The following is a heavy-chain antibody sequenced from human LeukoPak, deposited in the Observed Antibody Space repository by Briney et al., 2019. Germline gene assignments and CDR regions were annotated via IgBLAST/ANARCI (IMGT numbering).Heavy chain of an antibody. Sequence: SETLSLTCAVYGGSFSGYYWSWIRQPPGKGLEWIGEINHSGSTNYNPSLKSRVTISVDTSKNQFSLKLSSVTAADTAVYYCARALVVVVPAAIPLGWFDPWGQGTLVTVSS. D-gene: IGHD2-2*01. CDR2: INHSGST. CDR1: GGSFSGYY. CDR3: ARALVVVVPAAIPLGWFDP. J-gene: IGHJ5*02. V-gene: IGHV4-34*01.